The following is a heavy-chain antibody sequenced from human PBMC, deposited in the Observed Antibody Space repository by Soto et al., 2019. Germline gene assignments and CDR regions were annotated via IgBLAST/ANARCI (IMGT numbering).Heavy chain of an antibody. CDR1: GGTFSNFA. V-gene: IGHV1-69*12. D-gene: IGHD3-10*01. CDR3: ARDLLGFGYTYRDV. CDR2: IIPIDATV. Sequence: QVQLVQSGAEVTKPGSSVKVSCKASGGTFSNFALISWVRQAPGQGLEWMGGIIPIDATVNYAQKFQGRITLTADESTTTAYMDLGSLSSEDTAVYYCARDLLGFGYTYRDVWGQGTTVTVSS. J-gene: IGHJ6*01.